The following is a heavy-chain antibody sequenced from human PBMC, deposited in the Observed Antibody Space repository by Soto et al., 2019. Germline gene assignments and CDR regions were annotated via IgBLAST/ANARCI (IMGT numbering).Heavy chain of an antibody. CDR3: ARDPNLRYFDWVSARYGMDV. CDR1: CGSISSGDYY. J-gene: IGHJ6*02. Sequence: SETLSLTCTVSCGSISSGDYYWSWIRQPPGKGLEWIGYIYYSGSTYYNPSLKSRVTISVDTSKNQFSLKLSSVTAADTAVYYCARDPNLRYFDWVSARYGMDVWVQGNTVTGSS. D-gene: IGHD3-9*01. CDR2: IYYSGST. V-gene: IGHV4-30-4*01.